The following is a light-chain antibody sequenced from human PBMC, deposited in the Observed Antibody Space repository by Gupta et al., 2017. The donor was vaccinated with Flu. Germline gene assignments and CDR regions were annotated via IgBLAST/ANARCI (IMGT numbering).Light chain of an antibody. Sequence: QSALTQPASVSGSRGQSITISCTGTSSDVGGYNYVSWYQQYPGKAPKLLIYEVTNRPSGVSNRFSGSKSGITASLTISGLQAEEEADYYCTSYTTGSTPYVFGTGTKVTVL. CDR3: TSYTTGSTPYV. CDR1: SSDVGGYNY. CDR2: EVT. J-gene: IGLJ1*01. V-gene: IGLV2-14*01.